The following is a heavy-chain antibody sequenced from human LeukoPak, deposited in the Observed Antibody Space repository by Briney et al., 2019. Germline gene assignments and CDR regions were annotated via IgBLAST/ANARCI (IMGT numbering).Heavy chain of an antibody. CDR3: ARDFETESSSLVLDY. V-gene: IGHV1-46*01. J-gene: IGHJ4*02. CDR2: INPTGGRT. D-gene: IGHD6-13*01. Sequence: ASVKVSCKTSGYTFTTYHMHWVRQAPGQGLEWMGIINPTGGRTVYAQKFQGRVTMTRDTSTTTVYMELSSLRSEDTAVYFCARDFETESSSLVLDYWGQGTLVIVSS. CDR1: GYTFTTYH.